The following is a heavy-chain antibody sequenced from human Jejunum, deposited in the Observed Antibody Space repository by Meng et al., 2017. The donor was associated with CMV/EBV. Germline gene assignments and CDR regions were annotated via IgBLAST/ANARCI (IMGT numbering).Heavy chain of an antibody. D-gene: IGHD6-19*01. CDR2: ISHSGGT. CDR1: GTFSGYY. V-gene: IGHV4-34*01. J-gene: IGHJ4*02. CDR3: ARSLRDYSGWVKKYHFDY. Sequence: GTFSGYYWTWLRQPPGKGLEWLGEISHSGGTSYNPSLRSRLTISVDTSTNPFSLRLTSVTAADTALYYCARSLRDYSGWVKKYHFDYWGQGTLVTVSS.